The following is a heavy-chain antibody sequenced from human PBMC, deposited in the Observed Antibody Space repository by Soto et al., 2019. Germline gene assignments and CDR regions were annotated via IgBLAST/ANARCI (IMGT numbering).Heavy chain of an antibody. V-gene: IGHV3-23*01. CDR2: ISGNGDST. D-gene: IGHD6-13*01. CDR3: AKYPKSAAGVSAYWYFDF. Sequence: EVQLLESGGGLVQPGGSLRLSCAASGFSFSNYAMSWARQTPGKGLEWVSSISGNGDSTFSADSVKGRSTISRDNSKNTLYLQMNSLRVEDTAVYYCAKYPKSAAGVSAYWYFDFWGRGTLVTVSS. J-gene: IGHJ2*01. CDR1: GFSFSNYA.